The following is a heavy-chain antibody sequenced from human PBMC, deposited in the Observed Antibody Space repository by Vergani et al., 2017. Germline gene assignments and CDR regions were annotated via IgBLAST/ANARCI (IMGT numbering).Heavy chain of an antibody. D-gene: IGHD2-15*01. J-gene: IGHJ4*02. CDR3: AKGRGYCSGGSCYSYYFDY. CDR2: IKSKTDGGTT. V-gene: IGHV3-15*01. CDR1: GFTFSNAW. Sequence: EVQLVESGGGLVKPGGSLRLSCAASGFTFSNAWMSWVRQAPGKGLEWVGRIKSKTDGGTTDYAAPVKGRFTISRDDSKNTLYLQMNSLRAEDTAVFHCAKGRGYCSGGSCYSYYFDYWGQGTLVTVSS.